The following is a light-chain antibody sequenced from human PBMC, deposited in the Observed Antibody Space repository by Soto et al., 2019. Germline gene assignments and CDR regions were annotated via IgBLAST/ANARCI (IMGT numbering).Light chain of an antibody. CDR1: QSISNT. CDR2: GAS. J-gene: IGKJ5*01. Sequence: EIMMAQSPVTLSVSPGGRATLSCRASQSISNTLAWYQQKPGQAPRLLIYGASTRATGIPARFGGSGSGPEFTLTISSLEPEDFAVYYCQQRSNWSITSGQGTRLEIK. CDR3: QQRSNWSIT. V-gene: IGKV3-15*01.